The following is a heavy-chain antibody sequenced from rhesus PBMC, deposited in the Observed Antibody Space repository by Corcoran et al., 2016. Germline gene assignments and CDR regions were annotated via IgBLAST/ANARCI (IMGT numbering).Heavy chain of an antibody. CDR2: IFGSGGST. J-gene: IGHJ2*01. CDR3: ARTGGIDWYFDL. Sequence: QVQLQESGPGLVKPSATLSLTCAVSGGSISRNYWSWLRQPPGKGLEWIGRIFGSGGSTDFNPSLKSRVTISTDTSKDQLSLRLSSVTAADTAVYYCARTGGIDWYFDLWGPGTPITISS. CDR1: GGSISRNY. D-gene: IGHD5-42*01. V-gene: IGHV4-160*01.